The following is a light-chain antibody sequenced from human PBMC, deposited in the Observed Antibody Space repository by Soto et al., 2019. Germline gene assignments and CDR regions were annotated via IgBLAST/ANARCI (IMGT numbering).Light chain of an antibody. CDR3: QQYGSSVWT. V-gene: IGKV3-20*01. J-gene: IGKJ1*01. Sequence: DIVLTQSPGTLSLSPGERATISCRASQSVSSSYVACYQQKPGHAPRLLIYGASIRATGIPERFSGSGSGTDFTLTISRLEPEDFAVYYCQQYGSSVWTFGQGTKVEIK. CDR1: QSVSSSY. CDR2: GAS.